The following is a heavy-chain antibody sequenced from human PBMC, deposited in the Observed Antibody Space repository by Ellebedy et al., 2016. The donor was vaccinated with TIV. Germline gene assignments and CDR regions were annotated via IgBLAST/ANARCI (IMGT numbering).Heavy chain of an antibody. CDR1: GFTFSRNW. Sequence: PGGSLRLSCEASGFTFSRNWISWFRLAPGKGLEGVANIKQDGSEKYYVDPVKGRFTISRDKAKNSLYLQLSSLGAEATDVYYCARDVWGGGWAWGQGTPVTVSS. D-gene: IGHD4-23*01. CDR2: IKQDGSEK. CDR3: ARDVWGGGWA. J-gene: IGHJ5*02. V-gene: IGHV3-7*01.